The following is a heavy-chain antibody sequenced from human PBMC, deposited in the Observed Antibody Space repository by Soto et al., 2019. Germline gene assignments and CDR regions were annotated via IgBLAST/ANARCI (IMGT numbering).Heavy chain of an antibody. D-gene: IGHD1-26*01. Sequence: SETLSLTCAVYGGSFSGYYWSWIRQPPGKGLEWIGEINHSGSTNYNPSLKSRVTISVDTSKNQFSLKLSSVNAADTAVYYCARCEVGGSYYYFDYWGQGTLVTVSS. CDR3: ARCEVGGSYYYFDY. CDR1: GGSFSGYY. J-gene: IGHJ4*02. CDR2: INHSGST. V-gene: IGHV4-34*01.